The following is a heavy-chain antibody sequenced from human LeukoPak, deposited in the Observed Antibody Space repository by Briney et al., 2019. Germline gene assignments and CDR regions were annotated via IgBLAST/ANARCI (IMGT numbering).Heavy chain of an antibody. CDR3: ARVGIAAAGYFFDFDY. Sequence: GASVKVSCKASGYTFTSYGISWVRQAPGQGLEWMGWISAYNGNTNHAQKLQGRVTMTTDTSTSTAYMELRSLRSDDTAVYYCARVGIAAAGYFFDFDYWGQGTLVTVSS. D-gene: IGHD6-13*01. V-gene: IGHV1-18*01. J-gene: IGHJ4*02. CDR1: GYTFTSYG. CDR2: ISAYNGNT.